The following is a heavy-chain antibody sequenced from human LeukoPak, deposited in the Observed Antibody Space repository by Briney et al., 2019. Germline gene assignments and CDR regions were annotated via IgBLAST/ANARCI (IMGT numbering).Heavy chain of an antibody. V-gene: IGHV1-2*06. CDR1: GYTFTGYY. CDR2: INPNSGGT. J-gene: IGHJ4*02. CDR3: ASSPLTVGGPFDY. D-gene: IGHD6-19*01. Sequence: WASVKVSCKASGYTFTGYYMHWVRQAPGQGLEWMGRINPNSGGTNYAQKFQGRVTMTRDTSISTAYMELSRLRSDDTAVYYCASSPLTVGGPFDYWGQGTLVTVSS.